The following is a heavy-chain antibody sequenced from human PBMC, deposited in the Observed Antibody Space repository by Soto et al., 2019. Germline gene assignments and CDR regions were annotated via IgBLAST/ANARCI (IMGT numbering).Heavy chain of an antibody. CDR2: INPNSGGT. D-gene: IGHD3-16*01. J-gene: IGHJ6*02. Sequence: GASGKVSCKASGYTFTGYYMHWVRQAPGQGLEWMGWINPNSGGTNYAQKFQGWVTMTRDTSISTAYMELSRLRSDDTAVYYCARVGGGYYYYYGMDVWGQGTTVTVSS. V-gene: IGHV1-2*04. CDR3: ARVGGGYYYYYGMDV. CDR1: GYTFTGYY.